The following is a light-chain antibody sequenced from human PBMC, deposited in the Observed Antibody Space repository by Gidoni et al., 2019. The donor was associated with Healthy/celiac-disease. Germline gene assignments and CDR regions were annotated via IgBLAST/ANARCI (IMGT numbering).Light chain of an antibody. V-gene: IGKV1-9*01. CDR1: QGISSY. J-gene: IGKJ5*01. CDR3: QQLNSYPIT. Sequence: DTQLTQSPSFLSASVGDRVTITCRASQGISSYLAWYQQKPGKAPKLLIYAASTLQSGVPSRFSGSGSGTEFTLTISSLQPEDFATYYCQQLNSYPITFXQXTRLEIK. CDR2: AAS.